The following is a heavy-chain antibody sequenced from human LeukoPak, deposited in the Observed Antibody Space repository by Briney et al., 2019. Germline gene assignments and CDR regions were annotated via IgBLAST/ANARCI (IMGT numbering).Heavy chain of an antibody. Sequence: ASVKVSCKASGYTFTSYGISWVRQAPGQGLEWMGWISAYNGNTNYAQKLQGRVTMTTDTSTSTAYMELSSLRSEDTAVYYCAKDPSTVRGLHYFDYWGQGTLVTVSS. D-gene: IGHD3-10*01. CDR3: AKDPSTVRGLHYFDY. J-gene: IGHJ4*02. CDR1: GYTFTSYG. V-gene: IGHV1-18*01. CDR2: ISAYNGNT.